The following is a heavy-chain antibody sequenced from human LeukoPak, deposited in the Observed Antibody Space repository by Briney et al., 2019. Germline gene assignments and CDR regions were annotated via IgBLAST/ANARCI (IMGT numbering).Heavy chain of an antibody. CDR2: ISYDGSNK. V-gene: IGHV3-30-3*01. CDR1: GFTFSSYA. J-gene: IGHJ3*02. CDR3: AGFAPHDAFDI. Sequence: PGGSLRLSCAASGFTFSSYAMHWVRQAPGKGLEWVAVISYDGSNKYYADSVKGRFTISRDNSKNTLYLQMNSLRAEDTAVYYCAGFAPHDAFDIWGQGTMVTVSS.